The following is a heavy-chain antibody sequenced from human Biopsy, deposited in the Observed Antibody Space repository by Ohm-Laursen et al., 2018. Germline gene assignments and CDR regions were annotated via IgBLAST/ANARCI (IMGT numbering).Heavy chain of an antibody. CDR3: ARVVSLCGGDRYSLDS. CDR2: ISPKNGNT. Sequence: ASVKVSCKSSGYTFINNGISWVRQAPGQGLEWMGWISPKNGNTYFTQHFQDRITMTTDTSTTTAYMELKSLRSDDTAVYYCARVVSLCGGDRYSLDSWGQGTLVTVSS. D-gene: IGHD2-21*02. J-gene: IGHJ5*01. V-gene: IGHV1-18*01. CDR1: GYTFINNG.